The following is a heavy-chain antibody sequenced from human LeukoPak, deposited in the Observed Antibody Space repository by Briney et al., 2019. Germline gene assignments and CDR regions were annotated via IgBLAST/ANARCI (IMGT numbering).Heavy chain of an antibody. CDR2: IYYSGST. D-gene: IGHD5-18*01. J-gene: IGHJ4*02. CDR1: GGSINSGGYC. Sequence: SETLSLTCTVSGGSINSGGYCWSWIRQHPGKGLEWIGYIYYSGSTYYNPSLKSRVTISVDTSKNQFSLKLSSVTAADTAVYYCARDGSSYGYFDYWGQGTLVTVSS. CDR3: ARDGSSYGYFDY. V-gene: IGHV4-31*03.